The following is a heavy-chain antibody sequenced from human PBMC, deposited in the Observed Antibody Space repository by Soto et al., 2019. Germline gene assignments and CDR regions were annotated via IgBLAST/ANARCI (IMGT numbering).Heavy chain of an antibody. J-gene: IGHJ4*02. CDR3: ARLDGGLGLPGGLLDY. Sequence: TLSLTCALSGGSITSGGYSCSWIRQPPGRGLEWIGYIYHSGSTSYNPSLESRVTMSVDRSRNHFSLELRSVTAADTAVYYCARLDGGLGLPGGLLDYWGQGALVTVSS. V-gene: IGHV4-30-2*01. CDR2: IYHSGST. CDR1: GGSITSGGYS. D-gene: IGHD7-27*01.